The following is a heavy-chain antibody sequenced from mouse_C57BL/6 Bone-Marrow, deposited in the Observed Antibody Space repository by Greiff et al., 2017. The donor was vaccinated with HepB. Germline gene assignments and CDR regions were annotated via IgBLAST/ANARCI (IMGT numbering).Heavy chain of an antibody. V-gene: IGHV14-4*01. J-gene: IGHJ3*01. CDR1: GFNIKDDY. CDR2: IDPENGDT. Sequence: EVKLQQSGAELVRPGASVKLSCTASGFNIKDDYMHWVKQRPEQGLEWIGWIDPENGDTEYASKFQGKATITADTSSNTAYLQLSSLTSEDTAVYYCTTRADGRAWFAYWGQGTLVTVSA. CDR3: TTRADGRAWFAY.